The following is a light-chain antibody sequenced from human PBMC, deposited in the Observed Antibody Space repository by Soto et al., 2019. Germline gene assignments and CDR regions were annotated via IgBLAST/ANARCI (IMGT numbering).Light chain of an antibody. V-gene: IGKV1-5*01. J-gene: IGKJ1*01. CDR2: DAS. CDR3: QQYNSYSGT. Sequence: DIQMTQSPSTLSASVGDRVTITCRASQSISSWLAWYQQKPGKAPKLLIYDASSLESGVPSRFSDSGSWTELPLTISSLQHDDFATYYCQQYNSYSGTFGQGTKVEIK. CDR1: QSISSW.